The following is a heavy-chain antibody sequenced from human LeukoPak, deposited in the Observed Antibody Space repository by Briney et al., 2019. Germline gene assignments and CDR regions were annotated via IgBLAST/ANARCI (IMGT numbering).Heavy chain of an antibody. D-gene: IGHD3-10*01. CDR1: GGSFSGYY. CDR2: INHSGST. Sequence: SETLSLTCAVYGGSFSGYYWSRIRQPPGKGLEWIGEINHSGSTNYNPSLKSRVTISVDTSKNQFSLKLSSVTAADTAVYYCARAGYYGSGSPLQIYYYGMDVWGQGTTVTVSS. CDR3: ARAGYYGSGSPLQIYYYGMDV. J-gene: IGHJ6*02. V-gene: IGHV4-34*01.